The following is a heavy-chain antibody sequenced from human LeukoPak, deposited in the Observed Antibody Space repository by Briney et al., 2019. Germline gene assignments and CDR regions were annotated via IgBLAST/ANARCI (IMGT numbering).Heavy chain of an antibody. D-gene: IGHD6-19*01. J-gene: IGHJ4*02. CDR1: GFTFSNYW. Sequence: PGGSLRLSWAASGFTFSNYWMSWVRKAPGKVLECVANIKQDRSEKYYVDSVKGRFTISRDNAKNSLYLQMNSLRAEDTAVYYCARETDLIVVAGFDYWGQGTLVTVSS. CDR3: ARETDLIVVAGFDY. V-gene: IGHV3-7*01. CDR2: IKQDRSEK.